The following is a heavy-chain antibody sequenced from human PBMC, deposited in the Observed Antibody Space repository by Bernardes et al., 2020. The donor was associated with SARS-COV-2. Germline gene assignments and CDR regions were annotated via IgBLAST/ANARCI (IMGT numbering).Heavy chain of an antibody. CDR2: ISGETGYT. D-gene: IGHD3-9*01. V-gene: IGHV3-11*05. CDR1: GFIFSDSY. Sequence: GSLRLSCTASGFIFSDSYMSWIRQAPGKGLEWISYISGETGYTNYAGSVKGRFTISRDNARNSLYLQMTNLRADDTATYFFARDTSRFTASMDFESWGQGTLVTVAS. J-gene: IGHJ4*02. CDR3: ARDTSRFTASMDFES.